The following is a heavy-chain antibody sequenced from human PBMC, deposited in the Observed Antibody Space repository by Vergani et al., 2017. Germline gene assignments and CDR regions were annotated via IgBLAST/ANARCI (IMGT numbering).Heavy chain of an antibody. CDR3: ARDKGDGYYDLWSGDPPAYYCYMDV. CDR1: GFTFSDYY. V-gene: IGHV3-11*01. CDR2: ISSSGSTI. J-gene: IGHJ6*03. Sequence: QVQLVESGGGLVKPGGSLRLSCAASGFTFSDYYMSWIRQAPGKGLEWVSYISSSGSTIYYADSVKGRLTISRDNAKNSLYLQMNSLRAEDTAVYYFARDKGDGYYDLWSGDPPAYYCYMDVWGKGTTVTVSS. D-gene: IGHD3-3*01.